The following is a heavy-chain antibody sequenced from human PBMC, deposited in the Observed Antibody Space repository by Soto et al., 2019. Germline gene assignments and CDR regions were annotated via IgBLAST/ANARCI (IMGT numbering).Heavy chain of an antibody. CDR3: AATTSVTTSFDY. V-gene: IGHV3-23*01. CDR2: IGITGAYR. J-gene: IGHJ4*02. CDR1: AFAFSSYA. D-gene: IGHD4-17*01. Sequence: GGSLRLSCAASAFAFSSYAMSWVRQAPGKGLEWVSTIGITGAYRDYADSVEGRFTISRDNANSTLYLQMNSLRAEDTSVYYCAATTSVTTSFDYWGQGTLVTVSS.